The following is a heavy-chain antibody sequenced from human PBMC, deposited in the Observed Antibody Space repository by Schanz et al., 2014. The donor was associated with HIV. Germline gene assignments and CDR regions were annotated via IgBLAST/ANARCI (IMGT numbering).Heavy chain of an antibody. Sequence: QLQLVQSGAEVRKSGASVKVSCKASGYTFTNYGITWVRQAPGQGLEWMGWISTYNGHTKYAQKFQGRLIMTRDTSTSTAYMELRSLRSDDTAVYYCARDRPVIVGATRADGGTDFDYWGQGTLVTVSS. D-gene: IGHD1-26*01. CDR1: GYTFTNYG. J-gene: IGHJ4*02. CDR3: ARDRPVIVGATRADGGTDFDY. V-gene: IGHV1-18*01. CDR2: ISTYNGHT.